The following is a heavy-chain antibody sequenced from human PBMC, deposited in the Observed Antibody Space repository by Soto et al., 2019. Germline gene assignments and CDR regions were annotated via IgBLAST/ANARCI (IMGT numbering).Heavy chain of an antibody. V-gene: IGHV4-4*02. CDR3: ASSPRRVGGKRYLDS. CDR2: ILHTGNT. CDR1: GDSFTSSNW. Sequence: QVQLQESGPGLVKPSGTLSLTCAVSGDSFTSSNWWAWVRQPPGKGLEWIGDILHTGNTDYSPSLRSRVTISIDTSKKQFALNLTSVTATDTAVYYCASSPRRVGGKRYLDSWGQGVLVTVSS. J-gene: IGHJ4*02. D-gene: IGHD1-20*01.